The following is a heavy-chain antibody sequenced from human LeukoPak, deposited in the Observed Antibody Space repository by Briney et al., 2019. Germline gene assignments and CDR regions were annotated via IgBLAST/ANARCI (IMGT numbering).Heavy chain of an antibody. CDR3: ARVGGTNYYYYGMDV. J-gene: IGHJ6*02. V-gene: IGHV4-59*13. D-gene: IGHD4-23*01. CDR2: VYYIGST. Sequence: SETLSLTCTVSGGSISSYYWSWIRQPPGKGLDWIGYVYYIGSTNYNPSLKSRVTISVDTSKNQFSLKLSSVTAADTAVYYCARVGGTNYYYYGMDVWGQGTTVTVSS. CDR1: GGSISSYY.